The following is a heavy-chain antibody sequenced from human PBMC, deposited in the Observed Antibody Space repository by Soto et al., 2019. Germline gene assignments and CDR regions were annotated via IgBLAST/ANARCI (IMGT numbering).Heavy chain of an antibody. Sequence: EVQLVESGGGLVKPGGSLRLSCAASGFTFSNAWMNWVRQAPGKGLEWVGRIKSKTDGGTTDYAAPVKGRFTISRGDSKNTLYLQMNSLKTEDKAVYYCTTDGGGACYDILTGCDYWGQGTLVTVSS. CDR1: GFTFSNAW. V-gene: IGHV3-15*07. D-gene: IGHD3-9*01. CDR3: TTDGGGACYDILTGCDY. CDR2: IKSKTDGGTT. J-gene: IGHJ4*02.